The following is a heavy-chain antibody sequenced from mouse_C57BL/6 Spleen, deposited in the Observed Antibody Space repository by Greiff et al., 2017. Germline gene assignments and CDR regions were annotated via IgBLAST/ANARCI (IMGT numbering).Heavy chain of an antibody. Sequence: DVKLQESGPGLVKPSQSLSLTCSVTGYSITSGYYWNWIRQFPGNKLEWMGYISDDGSNNYNPSLKNRISITRDTSKNQFFLKLNSVTTEDTATYYCARDEGLRRFAYWGQGTLVTVSA. D-gene: IGHD2-2*01. CDR1: GYSITSGYY. CDR3: ARDEGLRRFAY. CDR2: ISDDGSN. V-gene: IGHV3-6*01. J-gene: IGHJ3*01.